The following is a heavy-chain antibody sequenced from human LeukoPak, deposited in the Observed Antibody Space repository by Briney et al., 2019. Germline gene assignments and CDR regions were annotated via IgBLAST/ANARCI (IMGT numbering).Heavy chain of an antibody. J-gene: IGHJ4*02. CDR1: GFTFSTYT. Sequence: GVSLRLSCAASGFTFSTYTMNWVRQAPGKGLEWVSSISSGSRDIYYADSVKGRFTISRDNAKNSLYLQMNSLRAEDTAVYYCARVDHLQQQLASDYWGQGTLVTVSS. V-gene: IGHV3-21*01. CDR3: ARVDHLQQQLASDY. CDR2: ISSGSRDI. D-gene: IGHD6-13*01.